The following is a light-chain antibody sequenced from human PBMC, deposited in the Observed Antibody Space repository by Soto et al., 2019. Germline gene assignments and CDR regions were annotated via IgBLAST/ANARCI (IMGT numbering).Light chain of an antibody. CDR2: AAS. CDR3: QQANSFPWT. CDR1: QGISSR. V-gene: IGKV1-12*01. Sequence: DIQMTQSPSSVSASVGDRVTITCRASQGISSRLAWYQQKPGKAPKLLIYAASSLQSGVPSRFSGTGSGTDFTLTISSLQPEDFATDSCQQANSFPWTFGQGTKVEI. J-gene: IGKJ1*01.